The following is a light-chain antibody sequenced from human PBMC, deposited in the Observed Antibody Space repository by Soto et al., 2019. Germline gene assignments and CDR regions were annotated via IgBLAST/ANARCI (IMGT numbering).Light chain of an antibody. CDR3: SSYAASNILL. J-gene: IGLJ3*02. CDR1: SSDVGDYNY. CDR2: EVS. V-gene: IGLV2-8*01. Sequence: QSALTQPPSASGSPGQSVTISCTGTSSDVGDYNYVSWFQHHPGKAPKLIISEVSKRPSGVPDRFSGSKSGNTASLTVSGLQAEDEADYYCSSYAASNILLFGGGTKLTVL.